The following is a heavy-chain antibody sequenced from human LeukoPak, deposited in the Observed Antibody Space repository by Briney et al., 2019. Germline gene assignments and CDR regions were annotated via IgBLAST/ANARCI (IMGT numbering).Heavy chain of an antibody. Sequence: SETLSLTCTVSGGSISSYYWSWIRQPPGKGLEWIGYIYYSGSTNYNPSLKSRVTISVDTSKNQFSLKLSSVTAADTAVYYCARLGYYYDSSGPQGTWFDPWGQGTLVTVSS. J-gene: IGHJ5*02. D-gene: IGHD3-22*01. CDR1: GGSISSYY. CDR3: ARLGYYYDSSGPQGTWFDP. CDR2: IYYSGST. V-gene: IGHV4-59*08.